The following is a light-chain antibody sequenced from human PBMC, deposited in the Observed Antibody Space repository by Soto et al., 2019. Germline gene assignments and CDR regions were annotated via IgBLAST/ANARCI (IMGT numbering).Light chain of an antibody. CDR2: KAS. J-gene: IGKJ2*01. CDR1: ESISSW. CDR3: QQFHSYHQYT. V-gene: IGKV1-5*03. Sequence: DIQMTQSPSTLSVSIGDRVTITCRASESISSWLAWYQQKPGKAPNLLIYKASSLESGVPSRFSGNGSGTEFTLTISSLQPDDFATYYCQQFHSYHQYTFGKGTKLQIK.